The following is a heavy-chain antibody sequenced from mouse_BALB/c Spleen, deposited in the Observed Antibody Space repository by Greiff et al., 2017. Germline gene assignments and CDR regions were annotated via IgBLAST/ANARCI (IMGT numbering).Heavy chain of an antibody. CDR3: ARWDGNYGRDY. Sequence: QVQLQQSGPELVRPGASVKMSCKASGYTFTSYWMHWVKQRPGQGLEWIGMIDPSNSGTRLNQKFKDKATLNVDKSSSTAYMQLSSLTSEDSAVYYCARWDGNYGRDYWGQGTTLTVSS. D-gene: IGHD2-1*01. CDR2: IDPSNSGT. CDR1: GYTFTSYW. J-gene: IGHJ2*01. V-gene: IGHV1S127*01.